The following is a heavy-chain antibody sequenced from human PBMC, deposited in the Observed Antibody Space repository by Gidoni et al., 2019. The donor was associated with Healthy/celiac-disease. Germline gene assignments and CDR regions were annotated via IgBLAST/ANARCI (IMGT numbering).Heavy chain of an antibody. CDR2: IYWDDDK. CDR3: APWTTVTTSGGADWFDP. V-gene: IGHV2-5*02. D-gene: IGHD4-17*01. Sequence: QITLKESGPTLVKPTQTLTLTCTFSGFPLSTSGVGVGWIRQPPGKALEWLALIYWDDDKRYSPSLKSRLTITKDTSKNQVVLTMTNMDPVDTATYYCAPWTTVTTSGGADWFDPWGQGTLVTVSS. CDR1: GFPLSTSGVG. J-gene: IGHJ5*02.